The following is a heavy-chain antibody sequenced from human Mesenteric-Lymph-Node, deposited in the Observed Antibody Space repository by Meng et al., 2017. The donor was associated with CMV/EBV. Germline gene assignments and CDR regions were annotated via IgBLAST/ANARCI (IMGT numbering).Heavy chain of an antibody. CDR3: ARGLWFGELKIPVFGMGV. J-gene: IGHJ6*02. V-gene: IGHV3-53*01. Sequence: GESLKISCAASGFTVSNNYMTWVRQAPGKGLEWVSIIYSGGSTYYADSVKGRFNISRDNSKNTLYLQMNSLRADDTAVYYCARGLWFGELKIPVFGMGVWGQGTTVTVSS. D-gene: IGHD3-10*01. CDR1: GFTVSNNY. CDR2: IYSGGST.